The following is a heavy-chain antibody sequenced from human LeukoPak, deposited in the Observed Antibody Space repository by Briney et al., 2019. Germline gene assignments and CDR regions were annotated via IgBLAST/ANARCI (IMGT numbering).Heavy chain of an antibody. CDR1: GYTFINYP. CDR2: INTNTGNP. V-gene: IGHV7-4-1*02. D-gene: IGHD6-19*01. CDR3: ARGGYSRGQGSPFDY. J-gene: IGHJ4*02. Sequence: ASVKVSCKASGYTFINYPMIWVRQAPGQGLEWMGSINTNTGNPTYAQGFTGRFVFSLDTSVGTTYLQIISLKSEDTAVYYCARGGYSRGQGSPFDYWGQGTLVTVSS.